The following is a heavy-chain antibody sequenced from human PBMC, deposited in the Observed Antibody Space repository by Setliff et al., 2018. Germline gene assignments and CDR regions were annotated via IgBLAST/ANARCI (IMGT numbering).Heavy chain of an antibody. Sequence: VASVKVSCKASGGTFSNIGISWVRQAPGQGLEWMGGIIPLFGTTDYAQKFHGRVTIITDESTSTAYMELSSLTSDDTAVYYCAREGVDTRSSTDYRYYMDVWGKGTTVTVSS. J-gene: IGHJ6*03. V-gene: IGHV1-69*05. D-gene: IGHD5-18*01. CDR2: IIPLFGTT. CDR3: AREGVDTRSSTDYRYYMDV. CDR1: GGTFSNIG.